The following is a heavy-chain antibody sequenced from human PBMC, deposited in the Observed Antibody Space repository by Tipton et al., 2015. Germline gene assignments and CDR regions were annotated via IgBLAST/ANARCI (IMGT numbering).Heavy chain of an antibody. V-gene: IGHV3-69-1*02. Sequence: SLRLSCVASGLKFSKKNMKGVRQASAMGLEWVSEMGLSNIDRHGRFTFFRDNAKNSLYLQMNSLRAEDTAVYYCARDLFSGPFWGQGTMVTVSS. D-gene: IGHD1-26*01. CDR3: ARDLFSGPF. CDR1: GLKFSKKN. J-gene: IGHJ3*01. CDR2: MGLSNIDR.